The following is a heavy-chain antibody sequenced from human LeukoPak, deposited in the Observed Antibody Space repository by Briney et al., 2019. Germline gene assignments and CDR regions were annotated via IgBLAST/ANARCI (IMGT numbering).Heavy chain of an antibody. D-gene: IGHD5-18*01. CDR1: GFTVSSNY. V-gene: IGHV3-66*01. J-gene: IGHJ6*02. Sequence: GGSLRLSCAASGFTVSSNYMSWVRQAPGKGLEWVSVIYSGGSTYYADSVKGRFTISRDNSKNTLYLQMNSLRAEDTAVYYCARGQLHYYYGMDVWGQGTTVTVSS. CDR2: IYSGGST. CDR3: ARGQLHYYYGMDV.